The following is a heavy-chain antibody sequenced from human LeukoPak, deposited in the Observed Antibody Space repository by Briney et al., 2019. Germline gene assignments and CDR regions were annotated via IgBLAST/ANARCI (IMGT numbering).Heavy chain of an antibody. D-gene: IGHD2-2*01. Sequence: SETLSLTCTVSGGSINSYYWSWIRQPPGKGLEWIGYIYYSGSTNYNPSLKSRVTISVDTSKNQFSLKLSSVTAADTAVYYCAREIVPAASWFDPWGQGTLVTVSS. J-gene: IGHJ5*02. V-gene: IGHV4-59*01. CDR1: GGSINSYY. CDR2: IYYSGST. CDR3: AREIVPAASWFDP.